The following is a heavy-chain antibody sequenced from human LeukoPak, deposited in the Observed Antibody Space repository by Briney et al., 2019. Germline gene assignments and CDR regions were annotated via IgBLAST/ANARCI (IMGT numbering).Heavy chain of an antibody. D-gene: IGHD5-24*01. J-gene: IGHJ4*02. V-gene: IGHV1-18*01. CDR3: ARREALEMATITYDY. Sequence: ASVKVSCKASGYTFTRYGISWVRQAPGQGLEWIGLISAYNGNTNYAQKLQGRVTMTTDTSTSTAYMELRSLRSDDTAVYYCARREALEMATITYDYWGQGPLVTVSS. CDR2: ISAYNGNT. CDR1: GYTFTRYG.